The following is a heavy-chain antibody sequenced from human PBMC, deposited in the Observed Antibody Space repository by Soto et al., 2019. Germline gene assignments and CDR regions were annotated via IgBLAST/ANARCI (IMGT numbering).Heavy chain of an antibody. CDR3: AHSLYDYVWGTNWFDP. V-gene: IGHV2-5*02. CDR2: LYWDDDK. J-gene: IGHJ5*02. Sequence: QITLKESGPTLVNPTQTLTLTCTFSGFSLSTSGVGVGWIRQPPGKAREWLALLYWDDDKRYSPSLKSRLTITKDTSKNQVVLTMTNMDPVDTATYYCAHSLYDYVWGTNWFDPWGQGTLVTVSS. D-gene: IGHD3-16*01. CDR1: GFSLSTSGVG.